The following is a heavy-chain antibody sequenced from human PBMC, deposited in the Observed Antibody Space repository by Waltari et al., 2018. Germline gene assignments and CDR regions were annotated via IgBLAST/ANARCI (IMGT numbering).Heavy chain of an antibody. J-gene: IGHJ4*02. D-gene: IGHD3-22*01. CDR2: SRCSGSST. CDR1: GFTFSSYA. CDR3: AKDHPIESGSGHYLAFDY. V-gene: IGHV3-23*01. Sequence: EVQLLESGGGLVQPGGSLRFSCAASGFTFSSYAMSWVRQAPGKGLGWDSASRCSGSSTCSGESWKGRFSISRSNSNDELYLQMNSLRAEDAAVSYCAKDHPIESGSGHYLAFDYWSQGTMATVSS.